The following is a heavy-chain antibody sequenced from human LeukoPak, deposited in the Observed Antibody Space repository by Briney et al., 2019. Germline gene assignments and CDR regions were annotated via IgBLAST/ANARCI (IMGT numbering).Heavy chain of an antibody. J-gene: IGHJ6*04. CDR3: ARDLDTTVTMKGMDV. D-gene: IGHD4-17*01. V-gene: IGHV4-61*02. Sequence: SETLSLTCTVSGGSISSGSYYWSWIRQPAGTGLEWIGRIYTSGSTNYNPSLKSRVTISVDTSKNQFSLKLSSVTAADTAVYYCARDLDTTVTMKGMDVWGKGTTVTVSS. CDR1: GGSISSGSYY. CDR2: IYTSGST.